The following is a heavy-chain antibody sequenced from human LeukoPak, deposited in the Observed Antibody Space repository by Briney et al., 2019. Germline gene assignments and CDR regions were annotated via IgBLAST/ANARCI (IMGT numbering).Heavy chain of an antibody. Sequence: PSETLSLTCTVSGGSIRSYHWSWIRQPAGKGLEWMGHIYYSGSTNYNPSHKSRVTISVDTSKNQFSLKLSSVTAADTAVYYCASIRVGATSFDYWGQGTLVTVSS. CDR2: IYYSGST. J-gene: IGHJ4*02. D-gene: IGHD1-26*01. CDR3: ASIRVGATSFDY. CDR1: GGSIRSYH. V-gene: IGHV4-59*01.